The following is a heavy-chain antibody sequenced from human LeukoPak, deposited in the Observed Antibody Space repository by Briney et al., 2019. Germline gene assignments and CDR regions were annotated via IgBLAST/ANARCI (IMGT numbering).Heavy chain of an antibody. V-gene: IGHV1-8*01. D-gene: IGHD3-3*01. Sequence: ASVKVSCKASGYTFTSYDINWVRQATGQGLEWMGWMNPNSGNTGYAQKFQGRVPMTGNTSISTAYMELSSLRSEDTAVYYCARDWSDFWSGYYTNWGQGTLVTVSS. CDR1: GYTFTSYD. J-gene: IGHJ4*02. CDR3: ARDWSDFWSGYYTN. CDR2: MNPNSGNT.